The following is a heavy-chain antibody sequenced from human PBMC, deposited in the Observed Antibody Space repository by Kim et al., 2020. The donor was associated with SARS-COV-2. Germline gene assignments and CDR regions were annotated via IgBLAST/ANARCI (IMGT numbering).Heavy chain of an antibody. CDR2: IYYSGST. CDR3: ARHVTSVGVGNWFDP. D-gene: IGHD1-26*01. J-gene: IGHJ5*02. CDR1: GGSISSSSYY. V-gene: IGHV4-39*01. Sequence: SETLSLTCTVSGGSISSSSYYWGWIRQPPGKGLEWIGSIYYSGSTYYNPSLKSRVTISVDTSKNQFSLKLSSVTAADTAVYYCARHVTSVGVGNWFDPWGQGTLVTVSS.